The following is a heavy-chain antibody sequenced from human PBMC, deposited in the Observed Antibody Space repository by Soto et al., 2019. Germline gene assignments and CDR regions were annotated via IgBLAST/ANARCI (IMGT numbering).Heavy chain of an antibody. V-gene: IGHV3-30-3*01. D-gene: IGHD5-18*01. Sequence: QVQLVESGGGVVQPGRSLRLSCAASGFTFSSYAMHWVRQAPGKGLEWVAVISYDGSNEYYADSVKGRFTISRVNSKNTLYLQMNSLRAEDTAVYYCASVDTSRYYYGMDVWGQGTTVTVSS. CDR1: GFTFSSYA. CDR3: ASVDTSRYYYGMDV. CDR2: ISYDGSNE. J-gene: IGHJ6*02.